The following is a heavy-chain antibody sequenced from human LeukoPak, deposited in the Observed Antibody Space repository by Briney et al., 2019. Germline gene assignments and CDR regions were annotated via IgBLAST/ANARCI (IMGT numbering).Heavy chain of an antibody. CDR2: IYYSGST. D-gene: IGHD3-3*01. J-gene: IGHJ3*02. Sequence: SEALSLTCTVSGGSISGSSYSWGWIRQPPGKGLEWIGSIYYSGSTYYNPSLKSRVTISVDTSKNQFSLKLSSVTAADTAVYYCARDSAYDFWSGSGAFDIWGQGTMVTVSS. CDR3: ARDSAYDFWSGSGAFDI. CDR1: GGSISGSSYS. V-gene: IGHV4-39*07.